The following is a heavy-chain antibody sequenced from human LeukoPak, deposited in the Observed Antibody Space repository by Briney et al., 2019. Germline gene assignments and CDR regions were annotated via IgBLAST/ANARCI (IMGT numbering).Heavy chain of an antibody. CDR2: IYSGGST. D-gene: IGHD3-22*01. Sequence: GGSLRLSCAASGFTVSSNYMSWVRQAPGKGLEWVSVIYSGGSTYYADSVKGRFTISRDNSKNTLYLQMNSLRAEDTAVYYCARVTYYDADAFDIWGQGTMVTVSS. V-gene: IGHV3-53*01. CDR1: GFTVSSNY. CDR3: ARVTYYDADAFDI. J-gene: IGHJ3*02.